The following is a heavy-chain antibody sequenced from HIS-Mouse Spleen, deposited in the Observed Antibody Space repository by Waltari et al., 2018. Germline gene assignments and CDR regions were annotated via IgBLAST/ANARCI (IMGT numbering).Heavy chain of an antibody. J-gene: IGHJ1*01. CDR3: ARGGSSTDAEYFQH. Sequence: QVQLVQSGAEVKKPGASVKVSCKASGYTFTGYYMHWVRQAPGQGLEWMGWVNPNSGGTKYAQKFQGRVTMTRDTSISTAYMELSRLRSDDTAVYYCARGGSSTDAEYFQHWGQGTLVTVSS. CDR2: VNPNSGGT. V-gene: IGHV1-2*02. CDR1: GYTFTGYY. D-gene: IGHD6-13*01.